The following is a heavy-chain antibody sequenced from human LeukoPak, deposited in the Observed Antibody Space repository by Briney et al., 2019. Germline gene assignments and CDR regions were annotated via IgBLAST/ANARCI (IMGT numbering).Heavy chain of an antibody. CDR3: AKSAAVAVTALFHY. V-gene: IGHV3-23*01. CDR2: IGGSGGFR. J-gene: IGHJ4*02. D-gene: IGHD6-19*01. Sequence: GGSLRLSCAASGFTFSSYAMSWVRQTPGKGLEWVSGIGGSGGFRYYADSVKGRFTISRDNSKNTLYLQMNSLRVEDTAAYYCAKSAAVAVTALFHYWGQGTLVTVSS. CDR1: GFTFSSYA.